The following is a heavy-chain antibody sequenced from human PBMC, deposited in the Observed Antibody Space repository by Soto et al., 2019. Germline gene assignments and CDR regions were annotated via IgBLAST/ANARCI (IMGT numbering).Heavy chain of an antibody. CDR3: AKESGAEGGATNWFDP. D-gene: IGHD1-26*01. Sequence: GESLKISCAASGFTFSSYAMSWVRQAPGKGLEWVSAISGSGGSTYYADSLKGRFTISRDNSKNTLYLQMNSLRAEDTAVYYCAKESGAEGGATNWFDPWGQGTLVTVSS. J-gene: IGHJ5*02. CDR1: GFTFSSYA. V-gene: IGHV3-23*01. CDR2: ISGSGGST.